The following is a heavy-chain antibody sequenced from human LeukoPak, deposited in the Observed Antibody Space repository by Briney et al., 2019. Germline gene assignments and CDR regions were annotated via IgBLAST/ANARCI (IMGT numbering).Heavy chain of an antibody. V-gene: IGHV3-48*01. CDR3: AREDHYYHGMDV. CDR2: IISGSSTI. Sequence: GGSLRLSCAASGFTFSSYNMNWVRQAPGKGLEWVSYIISGSSTIYYADSVKGRFTISRDNGKNSLYLQMNSLRAEDTAVYYCAREDHYYHGMDVWGQGTTVIVSS. CDR1: GFTFSSYN. J-gene: IGHJ6*02.